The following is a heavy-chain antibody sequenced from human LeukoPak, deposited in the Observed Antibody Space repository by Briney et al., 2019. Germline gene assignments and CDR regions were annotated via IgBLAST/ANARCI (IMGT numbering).Heavy chain of an antibody. CDR1: GYTFTSYA. CDR3: ARDDSSGYYYYNY. D-gene: IGHD3-22*01. Sequence: ASVKVSCKASGYTFTSYAMHWVRQAPGQRLEWMGCINAGNGNTKYSQKFQGRVTITGDTSASTAYMELSSLRSEDTAVYYCARDDSSGYYYYNYWGQGTLVTVSS. CDR2: INAGNGNT. V-gene: IGHV1-3*01. J-gene: IGHJ4*02.